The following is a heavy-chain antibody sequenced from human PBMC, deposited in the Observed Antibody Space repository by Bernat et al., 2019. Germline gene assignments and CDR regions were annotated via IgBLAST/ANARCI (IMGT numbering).Heavy chain of an antibody. CDR3: AFGDYDILTGLDY. J-gene: IGHJ4*02. CDR2: ISYDGSNK. Sequence: VQLVESGGGLVQPGGSLRLSCAASGFTFSSYWMSWVRQAPGKGLEWVAVISYDGSNKYYADSVKGRFTISRDNSKNTLYLQMNSLRAEDTAVYYCAFGDYDILTGLDYWGQGTLVTVSS. V-gene: IGHV3-30*03. D-gene: IGHD3-9*01. CDR1: GFTFSSYW.